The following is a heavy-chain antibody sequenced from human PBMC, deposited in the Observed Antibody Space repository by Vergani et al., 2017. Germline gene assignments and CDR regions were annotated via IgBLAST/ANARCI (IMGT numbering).Heavy chain of an antibody. CDR2: LYYSGST. D-gene: IGHD6-13*01. Sequence: QVQLQESGPGLVKPSQTLSLTCTVSGGSISSGDYYWSWIRQPPGKGLGWIGYLYYSGSTYYNPSLKSRVTISVDTSKNQFSLKLSSVTAADTAVYYCARDIWGAAAGTFDVWGQGTTVTVSS. CDR1: GGSISSGDYY. J-gene: IGHJ6*02. CDR3: ARDIWGAAAGTFDV. V-gene: IGHV4-30-4*01.